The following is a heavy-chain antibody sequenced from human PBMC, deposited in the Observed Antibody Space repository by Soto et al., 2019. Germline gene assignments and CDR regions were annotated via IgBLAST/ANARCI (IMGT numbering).Heavy chain of an antibody. CDR2: IYYSGST. CDR1: GGSVSSGSYY. V-gene: IGHV4-61*01. D-gene: IGHD6-6*01. CDR3: ARDRRGYSRSSLVLYYYYSGMDV. Sequence: TETLSLTCTVSGGSVSSGSYYWSWIRQPPGKGLEWIGYIYYSGSTNYNPSLKSRVTISVDTSKNQFSLKLSSVTAADTAVYYCARDRRGYSRSSLVLYYYYSGMDVCGQGTKVTVSS. J-gene: IGHJ6*02.